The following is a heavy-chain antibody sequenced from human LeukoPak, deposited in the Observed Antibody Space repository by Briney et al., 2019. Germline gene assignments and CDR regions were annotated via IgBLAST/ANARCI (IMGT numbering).Heavy chain of an antibody. Sequence: SVKVYCKDTRGTFSSYAISWVRQAPGQGLERMGGIIPNFGTANYAQKFQGRVTITADESTSRAYMELSSLRSEDTAVYYCARGLTAAGTGGVDYWGQGTLVTVS. CDR1: RGTFSSYA. V-gene: IGHV1-69*13. D-gene: IGHD6-13*01. CDR3: ARGLTAAGTGGVDY. CDR2: IIPNFGTA. J-gene: IGHJ4*02.